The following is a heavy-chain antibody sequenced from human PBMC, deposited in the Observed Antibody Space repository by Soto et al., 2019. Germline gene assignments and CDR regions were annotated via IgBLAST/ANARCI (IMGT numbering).Heavy chain of an antibody. CDR3: ARVSSSSSWSVHYGMDV. V-gene: IGHV3-11*06. CDR1: GFTFSDYY. J-gene: IGHJ6*02. Sequence: GGSLRLSCAASGFTFSDYYMSWIRQAPGKGLEWVSYISSSSSYTNYADSVKGRFTISRDNAKNSLYLQMNSLRAEDTAVYYCARVSSSSSWSVHYGMDVWGQGTTVTVSS. D-gene: IGHD6-13*01. CDR2: ISSSSSYT.